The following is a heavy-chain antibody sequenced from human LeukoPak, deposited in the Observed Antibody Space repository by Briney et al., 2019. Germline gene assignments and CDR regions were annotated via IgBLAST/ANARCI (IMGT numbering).Heavy chain of an antibody. CDR1: GFTFSSYA. CDR3: AKDLGYDSSGYNNY. V-gene: IGHV3-23*01. D-gene: IGHD3-22*01. CDR2: ISGSGGST. Sequence: GGSLRLSCAASGFTFSSYAMSWVRQAPGKGLEWVSAISGSGGSTYYADSVKGRFTISRDNSKNTLYLQMNSLRAEDTAVYYCAKDLGYDSSGYNNYWGQGTLVTVSS. J-gene: IGHJ4*02.